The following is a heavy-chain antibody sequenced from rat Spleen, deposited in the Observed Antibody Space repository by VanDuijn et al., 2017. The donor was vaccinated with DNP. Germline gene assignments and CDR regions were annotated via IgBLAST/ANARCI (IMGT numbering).Heavy chain of an antibody. CDR1: GFSITSNY. CDR3: ARMHYGCDK. Sequence: EVQLQESGPGLVKPSQSLSLTCSVTGFSITSNYWAWIRKFPGNKMEWVGHISYSGSTSYNPSLKSRISITRDTSKNQFFLHVISVTPEDTATYYCARMHYGCDKWGQGVMVTVSS. CDR2: ISYSGST. D-gene: IGHD1-11*01. V-gene: IGHV3-1*01. J-gene: IGHJ2*01.